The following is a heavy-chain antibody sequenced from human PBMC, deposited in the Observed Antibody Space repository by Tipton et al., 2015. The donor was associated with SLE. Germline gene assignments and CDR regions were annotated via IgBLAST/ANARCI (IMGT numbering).Heavy chain of an antibody. D-gene: IGHD3-22*01. CDR1: GDSISSSNYY. J-gene: IGHJ4*02. CDR3: ARAATSYYDTSGYYPYFDN. Sequence: TLSLTCTVSGDSISSSNYYWGWIRQPPGKGLEWIGAIYHTATTYYNPSLKSRLIISVDTSKNLFSLKLSSVTAADTAVYYCARAATSYYDTSGYYPYFDNWGQGTLVTVSS. V-gene: IGHV4-39*07. CDR2: IYHTATT.